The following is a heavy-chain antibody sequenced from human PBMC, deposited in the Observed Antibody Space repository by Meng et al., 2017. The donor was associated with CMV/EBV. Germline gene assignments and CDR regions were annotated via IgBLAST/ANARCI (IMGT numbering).Heavy chain of an antibody. V-gene: IGHV4-59*01. CDR3: ARGAPPTPRYGSGSYFNVPLYYYYGMDV. Sequence: SETLSLTCTVSGGSISSYYWSWIRQPPGKGLEWIGYIYYSGSTNYNPSLKSRVTISVDTSKNQFSLKLSSVTAADTAVYYCARGAPPTPRYGSGSYFNVPLYYYYGMDVWGQRTTVTVSS. D-gene: IGHD3-10*01. CDR1: GGSISSYY. CDR2: IYYSGST. J-gene: IGHJ6*02.